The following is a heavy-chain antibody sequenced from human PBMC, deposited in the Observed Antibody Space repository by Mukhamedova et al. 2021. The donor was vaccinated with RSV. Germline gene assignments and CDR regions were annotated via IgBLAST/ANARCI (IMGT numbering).Heavy chain of an antibody. Sequence: VRQAPGKGLEWVSAISGSGGNTYYADSVRGRFTISRDNSKNTLYLQMNSLRAEDTAIYYCAKEGPPGIAANWGQGTRVTVSS. V-gene: IGHV3-23*01. CDR2: ISGSGGNT. J-gene: IGHJ4*02. CDR3: AKEGPPGIAAN. D-gene: IGHD6-13*01.